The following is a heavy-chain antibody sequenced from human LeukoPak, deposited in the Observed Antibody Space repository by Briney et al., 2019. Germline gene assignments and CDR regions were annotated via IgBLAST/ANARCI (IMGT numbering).Heavy chain of an antibody. Sequence: GGSLRLSXAASGFTFDDYGMSWVRQAPGKGLEWVTGINWNGGSTGYADSVKGRFTISRDNAKNSLYLQMNSLRAEDTALYYCARDGRGSYYDYYYMDVWGKGTTVTVSS. CDR2: INWNGGST. J-gene: IGHJ6*03. D-gene: IGHD1-26*01. V-gene: IGHV3-20*04. CDR1: GFTFDDYG. CDR3: ARDGRGSYYDYYYMDV.